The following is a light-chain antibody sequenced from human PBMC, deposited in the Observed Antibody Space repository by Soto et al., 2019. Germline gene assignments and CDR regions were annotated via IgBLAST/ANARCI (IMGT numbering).Light chain of an antibody. CDR3: QQHSNSPWT. J-gene: IGKJ1*01. V-gene: IGKV3D-20*02. CDR1: QSVTSNY. Sequence: EIVLTQSPGTLSLSPGESAALSCRASQSVTSNYLVWYRQKPGQAPRLLIYAISSRAAGIPDRFNGGGSGTDFTLTITRLEPEDSAVYYCQQHSNSPWTFGQGTRVEV. CDR2: AIS.